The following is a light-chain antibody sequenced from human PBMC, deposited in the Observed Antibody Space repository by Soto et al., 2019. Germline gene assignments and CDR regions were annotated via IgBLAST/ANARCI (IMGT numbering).Light chain of an antibody. Sequence: DIQMTQSPSSLSASVGDRVTITCRASQNIDIFLNWYHQKPGRAPNLLIYGASTLDNGVPARFSGSGSGTDFSLTISSLQPEDFGTYYCQQSYSAPPLTFGAGTKLDIK. CDR1: QNIDIF. CDR3: QQSYSAPPLT. V-gene: IGKV1-39*01. J-gene: IGKJ2*01. CDR2: GAS.